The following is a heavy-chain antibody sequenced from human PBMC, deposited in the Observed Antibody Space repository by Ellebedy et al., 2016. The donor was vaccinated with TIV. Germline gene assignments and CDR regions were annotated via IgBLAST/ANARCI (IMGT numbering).Heavy chain of an antibody. J-gene: IGHJ3*02. V-gene: IGHV1-69*13. CDR1: GGTFSSYA. CDR2: IIPIFGTA. CDR3: ARGRGDSGYDFGDAFDI. D-gene: IGHD5-12*01. Sequence: SVKVSXXASGGTFSSYAISWVRQAPGQGLEWMGGIIPIFGTANYAQKFQGRVTITADESTSTAYMELSSLRSEDTAVYYCARGRGDSGYDFGDAFDIWGQGTMVTGSS.